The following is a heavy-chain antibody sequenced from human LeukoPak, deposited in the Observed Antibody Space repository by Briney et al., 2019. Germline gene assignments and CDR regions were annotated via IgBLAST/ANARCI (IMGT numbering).Heavy chain of an antibody. J-gene: IGHJ5*02. CDR2: INHSGST. CDR1: GGSFSGYY. D-gene: IGHD2-2*02. CDR3: ARRRVVVVPAAIRSTGWFDP. V-gene: IGHV4-34*01. Sequence: SETLSLTCAVYGGSFSGYYWSWIRQPPGKGLEWLGEINHSGSTNYNPSLKSRVTISVDTSKNQFSLKLSSVTAADTAVYYCARRRVVVVPAAIRSTGWFDPWGQGTLVTVSS.